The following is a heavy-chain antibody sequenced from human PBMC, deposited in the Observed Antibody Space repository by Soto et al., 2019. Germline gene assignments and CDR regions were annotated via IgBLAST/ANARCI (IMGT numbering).Heavy chain of an antibody. J-gene: IGHJ3*02. V-gene: IGHV3-30-3*01. Sequence: QVQLVESGGGVVQPGRSLRLSCAASGFTFSSHAMHWVRQAPGKGLEWVAVISYDGSKIYYADSVKGRFTISRDNSKNTLYLQMNSLRAEDTAVYFCASDGEDVLRNIPGVDFDIWGQGTMVTVSS. D-gene: IGHD3-3*01. CDR3: ASDGEDVLRNIPGVDFDI. CDR2: ISYDGSKI. CDR1: GFTFSSHA.